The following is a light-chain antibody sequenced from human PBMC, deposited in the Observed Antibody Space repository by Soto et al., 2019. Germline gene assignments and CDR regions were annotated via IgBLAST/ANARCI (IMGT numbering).Light chain of an antibody. CDR2: DGS. Sequence: DIQMTQSPSTLSASIGDRIIITCRASQSINTWLAWYRQKPGEAPKLLIYDGSTLARGVPSRFSGSGSETEFTLTISRLQPDDFATFYCQQYQTYSRTFGQGTKVEV. J-gene: IGKJ1*01. CDR1: QSINTW. V-gene: IGKV1-5*03. CDR3: QQYQTYSRT.